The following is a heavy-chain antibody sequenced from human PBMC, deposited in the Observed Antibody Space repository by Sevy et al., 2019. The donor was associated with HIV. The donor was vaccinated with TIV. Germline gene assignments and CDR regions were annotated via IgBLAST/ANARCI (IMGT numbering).Heavy chain of an antibody. CDR1: GGSISGYY. CDR3: ARSRVITGTFDY. Sequence: SETLSLTCTVSGGSISGYYWSWIRQPPGNGLEWIGYISYSGSTNYNPSLKSRVTISVDTSKNEFSLKLSSVTAADTAVYYCARSRVITGTFDYLGQGTLVTVSS. J-gene: IGHJ4*02. CDR2: ISYSGST. V-gene: IGHV4-59*01. D-gene: IGHD1-20*01.